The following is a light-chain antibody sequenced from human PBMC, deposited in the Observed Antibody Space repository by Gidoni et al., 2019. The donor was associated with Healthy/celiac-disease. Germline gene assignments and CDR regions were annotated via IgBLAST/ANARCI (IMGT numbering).Light chain of an antibody. CDR3: QQYYSTPPR. CDR1: QSVLYSSNNKNY. J-gene: IGKJ1*01. Sequence: DIVMTQSPYSLAVSLGERATINCKSSQSVLYSSNNKNYLAWYQQKPGQPPKRLIYWASTRESGVPDRFSGSGSGTDFTLTISSLQAEDVAVYYCQQYYSTPPRFGQGTKVEIK. CDR2: WAS. V-gene: IGKV4-1*01.